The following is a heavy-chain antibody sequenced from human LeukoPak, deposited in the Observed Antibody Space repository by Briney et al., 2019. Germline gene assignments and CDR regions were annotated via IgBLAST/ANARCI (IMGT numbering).Heavy chain of an antibody. CDR3: ARTPGRGTNYGMDV. D-gene: IGHD1-26*01. J-gene: IGHJ6*02. CDR1: GYTFSGYY. Sequence: ASVKVSCKASGYTFSGYYIHWVRQAPGQGLEWMGRINPNNGGTNHAQKFQGRVTMTRDMSMSTAYMELSRLRSDDTAVYYCARTPGRGTNYGMDVWGQGTTVTVSS. V-gene: IGHV1-2*06. CDR2: INPNNGGT.